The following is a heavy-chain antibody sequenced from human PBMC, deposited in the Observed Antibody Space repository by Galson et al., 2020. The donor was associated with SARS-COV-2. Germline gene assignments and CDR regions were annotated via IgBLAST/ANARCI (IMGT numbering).Heavy chain of an antibody. CDR1: GFTFSSYA. D-gene: IGHD1-26*01. CDR3: ARPHSGSYSHYFDY. V-gene: IGHV3-30-3*01. CDR2: ISYDGSNK. Sequence: QAGGSLRLSCAAYGFTFSSYAMHWVRPAPGKGLEWVAVISYDGSNKYYADSVKGRFTISRDNSKNTLYLQMNSLRAEDTAVYYCARPHSGSYSHYFDYWGQGTLVTVSS. J-gene: IGHJ4*02.